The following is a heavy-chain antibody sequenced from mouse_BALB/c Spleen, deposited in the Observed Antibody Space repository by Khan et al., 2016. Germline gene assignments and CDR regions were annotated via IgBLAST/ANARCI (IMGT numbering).Heavy chain of an antibody. J-gene: IGHJ2*01. CDR1: GFNIKDTY. CDR3: ASTTVVDY. D-gene: IGHD1-1*01. V-gene: IGHV14-3*02. Sequence: VQLQQPGAELVKPGASVKLSCTASGFNIKDTYMHWVKQRPEQGLEWIGRIDPANGNTKYDPKFQGKATITADTSSNTAYLQLSSLTSADTAVYYVASTTVVDYWGQGTTLTVSS. CDR2: IDPANGNT.